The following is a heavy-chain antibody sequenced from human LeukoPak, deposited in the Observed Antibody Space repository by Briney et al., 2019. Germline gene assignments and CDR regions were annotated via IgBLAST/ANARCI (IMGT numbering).Heavy chain of an antibody. CDR3: ARDGGLGDIVVVPAAMEGYYGMDV. Sequence: SVKVSCKASGGTFSSYAISWVRQAPGQGLEWMGGIIPIFGTANYAQKFQGRVTITADESSSTAYMELSSLRSEDTAVYYCARDGGLGDIVVVPAAMEGYYGMDVWGKGTTVTVSS. CDR1: GGTFSSYA. J-gene: IGHJ6*04. V-gene: IGHV1-69*01. CDR2: IIPIFGTA. D-gene: IGHD2-2*01.